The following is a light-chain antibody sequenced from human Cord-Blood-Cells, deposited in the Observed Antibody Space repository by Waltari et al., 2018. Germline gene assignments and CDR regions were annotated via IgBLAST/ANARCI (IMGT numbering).Light chain of an antibody. CDR3: QAWDSSTVV. Sequence: SYELTQPPSVSVSPGQTASITCSGDKLGDKYACWYQQKPGQSPVLVIYQDSKRPSGLPDLFSGSNSGNTATLTISGTQAMDEADYYCQAWDSSTVVFGGGTKLTVL. J-gene: IGLJ2*01. CDR2: QDS. V-gene: IGLV3-1*01. CDR1: KLGDKY.